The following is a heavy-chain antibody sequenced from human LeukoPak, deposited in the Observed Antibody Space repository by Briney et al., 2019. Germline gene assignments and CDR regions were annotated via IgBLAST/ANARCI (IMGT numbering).Heavy chain of an antibody. J-gene: IGHJ4*02. CDR1: GGSISSGTYY. V-gene: IGHV4-39*07. CDR3: ARERFGSIDY. Sequence: SETPSLTCSVSGGSISSGTYYWGWIRQPPGKGLEWIGSIYYSGTTYYNPSLKSRVTISVDTSKNQFSLKLTSVTAADTAVYYCARERFGSIDYWGQGTLVTVSS. D-gene: IGHD1-26*01. CDR2: IYYSGTT.